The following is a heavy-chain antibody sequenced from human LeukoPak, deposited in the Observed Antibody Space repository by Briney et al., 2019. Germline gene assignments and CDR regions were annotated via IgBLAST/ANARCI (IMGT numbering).Heavy chain of an antibody. CDR1: GGSFSGYY. CDR3: ARGQVKQQLLPRTGSRDYYYYMDV. CDR2: INHSGST. V-gene: IGHV4-34*01. Sequence: PSETLSLTCAVYGGSFSGYYRSWIRQPPGKGLEWIGEINHSGSTNYNPSLKSRVTISVDTSKNQFSLKPSSVTAADTAVYYCARGQVKQQLLPRTGSRDYYYYMDVWGKGTTVTVSS. D-gene: IGHD6-13*01. J-gene: IGHJ6*03.